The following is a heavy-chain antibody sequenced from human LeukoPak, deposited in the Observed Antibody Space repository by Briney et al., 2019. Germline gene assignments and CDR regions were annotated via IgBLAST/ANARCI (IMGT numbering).Heavy chain of an antibody. CDR1: GYTFTSHG. CDR2: ISGYNGNT. Sequence: ASVKVSCKASGYTFTSHGISWVRQAPGLGLQWMGWISGYNGNTNYAQKLQGRVTMTTDTSTSTAYMELRSLRSDDTAVYYCARVTWDTRGFYPNRYFDSWGQGTLVTVSS. J-gene: IGHJ4*02. V-gene: IGHV1-18*01. D-gene: IGHD1-26*01. CDR3: ARVTWDTRGFYPNRYFDS.